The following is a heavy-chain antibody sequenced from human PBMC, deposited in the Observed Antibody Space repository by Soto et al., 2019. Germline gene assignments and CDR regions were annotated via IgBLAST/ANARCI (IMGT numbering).Heavy chain of an antibody. J-gene: IGHJ4*02. Sequence: ESGGGVVQPGRSLRLSCAASGFTFSSNGMHWVRQAPGKGLEWVAVMSNDGSHTSYADSAKGRFTISRDNSKNTLYLQMNSLTAEDSGIYYCTKGCSSSSNCYIIDYWGQGALVTVSS. CDR3: TKGCSSSSNCYIIDY. V-gene: IGHV3-30*18. CDR2: MSNDGSHT. D-gene: IGHD2-15*01. CDR1: GFTFSSNG.